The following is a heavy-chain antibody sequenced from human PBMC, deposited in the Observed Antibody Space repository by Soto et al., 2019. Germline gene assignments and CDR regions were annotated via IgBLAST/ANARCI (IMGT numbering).Heavy chain of an antibody. V-gene: IGHV4-31*03. CDR2: IYYSGST. CDR1: GGSISSGGYY. D-gene: IGHD4-17*01. CDR3: ARDPGNYGDFFDY. Sequence: PSETLSLTCTVSGGSISSGGYYWSWIRQHPGKGLEWIGYIYYSGSTYYNPSLKSRVTISVDTFKNQFSLKLSSVTAADTAVYYCARDPGNYGDFFDYWGQGTLVTSPQ. J-gene: IGHJ4*02.